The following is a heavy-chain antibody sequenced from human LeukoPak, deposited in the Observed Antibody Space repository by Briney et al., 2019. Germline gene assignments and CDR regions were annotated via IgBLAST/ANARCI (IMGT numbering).Heavy chain of an antibody. CDR3: AARGYSYGYY. Sequence: GGSLRLSCAASGFTFSSYAMHWDRQAPGKGLEYVSAISSNGGSTYYANSVKGRFTISRDNSKNTLYLQMGSLRAEDMAVYYCAARGYSYGYYWGQGTLVTVSS. D-gene: IGHD5-18*01. CDR2: ISSNGGST. J-gene: IGHJ4*02. CDR1: GFTFSSYA. V-gene: IGHV3-64*01.